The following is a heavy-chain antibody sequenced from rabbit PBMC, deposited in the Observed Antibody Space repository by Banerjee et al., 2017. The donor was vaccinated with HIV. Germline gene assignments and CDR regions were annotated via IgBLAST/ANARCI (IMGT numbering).Heavy chain of an antibody. D-gene: IGHD4-1*01. J-gene: IGHJ3*01. Sequence: QEQLEESGGGLVKPEGSLTLTCTASGFSFSYSYYMCWVRQAPGKGLEWIGCIYTGSSGSTDYASWAKGRFTISKTSSTTVTLQMTSLTAADTATYFCVKDMVVAEWGLWGQGTLVTVS. CDR3: VKDMVVAEWGL. V-gene: IGHV1S45*01. CDR2: IYTGSSGST. CDR1: GFSFSYSYY.